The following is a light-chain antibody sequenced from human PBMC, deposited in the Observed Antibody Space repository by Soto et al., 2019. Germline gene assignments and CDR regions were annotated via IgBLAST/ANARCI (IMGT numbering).Light chain of an antibody. CDR1: QSLMHSNGYNY. CDR3: MQALLTWT. V-gene: IGKV2-28*01. J-gene: IGKJ1*01. CDR2: LGS. Sequence: DIVRTQSPLSLPVTPGEPASISCRSSQSLMHSNGYNYLDWYLQKPGQSPQVLIYLGSNRASGDPDRFSGSGSGTDFTLKISRVKAEDVGVYYCMQALLTWTFGQGTQVDIK.